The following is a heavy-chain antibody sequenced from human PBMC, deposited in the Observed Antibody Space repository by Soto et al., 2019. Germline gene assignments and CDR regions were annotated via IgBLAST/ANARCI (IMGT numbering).Heavy chain of an antibody. CDR2: IYTSGST. Sequence: PSETLSLTCTVSGGSISSYYWSWIRQPAGKGLEWIGRIYTSGSTNYNPSLKSRVTMSVDTSKNQFSLKLSSVTAADTAVYYCARDRASSSWYDDWFDPWGHGTLVTVSS. J-gene: IGHJ5*02. V-gene: IGHV4-4*07. CDR1: GGSISSYY. CDR3: ARDRASSSWYDDWFDP. D-gene: IGHD6-13*01.